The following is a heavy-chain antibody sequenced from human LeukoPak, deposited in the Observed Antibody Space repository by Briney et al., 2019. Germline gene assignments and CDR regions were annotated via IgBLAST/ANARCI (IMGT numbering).Heavy chain of an antibody. CDR2: ISSSSSYI. Sequence: GGSLRLSCAASGFTFSGYSMNWVRQAPGKGLEWVSSISSSSSYIYYADSVKGRFTISRDNAKNSLYLQMNSLRAEDTAVYYCARDLYYCSSTSCYEGEVYYFDYWGQGTLVTVSS. CDR1: GFTFSGYS. D-gene: IGHD2-2*01. CDR3: ARDLYYCSSTSCYEGEVYYFDY. J-gene: IGHJ4*02. V-gene: IGHV3-21*01.